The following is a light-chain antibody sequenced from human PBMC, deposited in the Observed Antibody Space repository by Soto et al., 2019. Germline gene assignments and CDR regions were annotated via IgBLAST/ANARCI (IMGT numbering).Light chain of an antibody. J-gene: IGKJ1*01. V-gene: IGKV3-11*01. CDR3: QQYNNWPQT. Sequence: EIVLTQSPATLSLSPVERATLSCMASQSVSSYLAWYQQKPGQAPRLLIYDASNRATGIPARFSGSGSGTEFTLTISSLQSEDFAVYYCQQYNNWPQTFGQGTKVDIK. CDR2: DAS. CDR1: QSVSSY.